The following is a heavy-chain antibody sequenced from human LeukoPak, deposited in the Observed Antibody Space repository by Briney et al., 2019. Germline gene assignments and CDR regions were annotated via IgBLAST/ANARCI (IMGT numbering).Heavy chain of an antibody. J-gene: IGHJ4*02. Sequence: GGSLRLSCAASGFTFSSYAMRWVRQAPGKGLEWVSAISASGDNTYYADSVKGRFTISRDNSKNTLYMQMNSLRAEDTAVYYCAKDIQWLVPGYFDYWGQGTLVTVSS. D-gene: IGHD6-19*01. CDR1: GFTFSSYA. CDR2: ISASGDNT. CDR3: AKDIQWLVPGYFDY. V-gene: IGHV3-23*01.